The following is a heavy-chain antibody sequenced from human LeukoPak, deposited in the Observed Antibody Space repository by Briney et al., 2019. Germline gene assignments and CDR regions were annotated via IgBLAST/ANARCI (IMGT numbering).Heavy chain of an antibody. J-gene: IGHJ6*02. D-gene: IGHD2-2*01. V-gene: IGHV1-18*01. CDR1: GYTFTSYG. CDR3: ARIAPRYCSSTSCYGMDV. Sequence: ASVTVSCTASGYTFTSYGISWVRQAPGQGLEWMGWISAYNGNTNYAQKLQGRVTMTTDTSTSTAYMELRSLRSDDTAVYYCARIAPRYCSSTSCYGMDVWGQGTTVTVSS. CDR2: ISAYNGNT.